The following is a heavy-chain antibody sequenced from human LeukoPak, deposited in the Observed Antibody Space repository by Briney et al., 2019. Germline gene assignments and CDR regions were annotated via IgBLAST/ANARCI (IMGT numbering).Heavy chain of an antibody. J-gene: IGHJ4*02. CDR1: GFTFSSYV. Sequence: GGSLRLSCATSGFTFSSYVMNWVRQAPGKGLEWVSEISASGGSTYYADSVRGRFTISRDNSKNTLYLQMNSLRAEDTAVYYCAKGGYSGYGTFDYWGQGTLVTVSS. CDR2: ISASGGST. CDR3: AKGGYSGYGTFDY. V-gene: IGHV3-23*01. D-gene: IGHD5-12*01.